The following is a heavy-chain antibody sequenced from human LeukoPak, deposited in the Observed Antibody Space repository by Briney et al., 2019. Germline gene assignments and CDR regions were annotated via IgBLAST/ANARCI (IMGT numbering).Heavy chain of an antibody. J-gene: IGHJ4*02. CDR3: ARINREPGYSSDY. Sequence: GGSLRLSCAASGFTFSSYAMHWVRQAPGKGLEWVAVISYDGSNKYYADSVKGRFTISRDNSKNTLYLQMNSLRAEDTAVYYCARINREPGYSSDYWGQGTLVTVSS. V-gene: IGHV3-30-3*01. CDR1: GFTFSSYA. CDR2: ISYDGSNK. D-gene: IGHD5-18*01.